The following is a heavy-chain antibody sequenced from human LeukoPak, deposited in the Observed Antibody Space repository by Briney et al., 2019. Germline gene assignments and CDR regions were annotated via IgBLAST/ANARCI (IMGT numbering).Heavy chain of an antibody. D-gene: IGHD4-17*01. CDR1: RYTLTELS. V-gene: IGHV1-24*01. Sequence: ASVNVSYKVSRYTLTELSMHWVRQAPGKGLEWMGGFDPEDGETIYAQKFQGRVTMTEDTSTDTAYMELSSLRSEDTAVYYGATDGLALDYGDYVIGYWGQGTLVTVSS. J-gene: IGHJ4*02. CDR2: FDPEDGET. CDR3: ATDGLALDYGDYVIGY.